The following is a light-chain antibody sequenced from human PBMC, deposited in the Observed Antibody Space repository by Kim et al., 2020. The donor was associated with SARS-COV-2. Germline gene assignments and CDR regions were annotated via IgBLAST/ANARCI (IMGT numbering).Light chain of an antibody. CDR3: QAWDSTTASV. V-gene: IGLV3-1*01. CDR1: KLGDKY. Sequence: VSPGLTASITCSGDKLGDKYPSWYQQRPGQSPVLVIYHDNQRPSGIPARFSGSNFGTTATLTITETQAVDEADYYCQAWDSTTASVFGGGTQLTVL. J-gene: IGLJ2*01. CDR2: HDN.